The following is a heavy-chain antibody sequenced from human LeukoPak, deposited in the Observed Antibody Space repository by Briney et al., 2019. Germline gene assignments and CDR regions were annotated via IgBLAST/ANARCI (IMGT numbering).Heavy chain of an antibody. CDR3: ARSVSLRYFDWAKRDQDAFDI. Sequence: SETLSLTCTVSGGSISSSSYYWGWIRQPPGKGLEWIGSIYYSGSTYYNPSLKSRVTISVDTSKNQFSLKLSSVTAADTAVYYCARSVSLRYFDWAKRDQDAFDIWGQGTMVTVSS. J-gene: IGHJ3*02. CDR1: GGSISSSSYY. V-gene: IGHV4-39*07. D-gene: IGHD3-9*01. CDR2: IYYSGST.